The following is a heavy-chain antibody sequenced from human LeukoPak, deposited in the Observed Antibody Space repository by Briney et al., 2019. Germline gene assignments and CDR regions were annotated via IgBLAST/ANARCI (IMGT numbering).Heavy chain of an antibody. CDR1: GFTFSSYA. V-gene: IGHV3-23*01. Sequence: GGSLRLSCAASGFTFSSYAMSWVRQAPGKGLEWVSDISGSGGRTYYADSAKGRFTISRDNSKNTLYLQMNSLRAEATAVYYCAKDLRDTAMVEYYFDYWGQGTLVTVAS. CDR2: ISGSGGRT. J-gene: IGHJ4*02. CDR3: AKDLRDTAMVEYYFDY. D-gene: IGHD5-18*01.